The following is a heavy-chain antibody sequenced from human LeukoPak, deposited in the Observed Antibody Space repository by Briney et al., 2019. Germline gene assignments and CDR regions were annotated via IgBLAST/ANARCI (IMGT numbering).Heavy chain of an antibody. CDR3: ARANQQLDAFDI. D-gene: IGHD6-13*01. CDR1: GGSFSGYY. V-gene: IGHV4-34*01. Sequence: SETLSLTCAVYGGSFSGYYWSWIRQPPGKGLEWIGEINHSGSTNYNPSLKSRVTISVDTSKNQFSLKLSSVTAADTAVYYCARANQQLDAFDIWGQGTMVTVSS. J-gene: IGHJ3*02. CDR2: INHSGST.